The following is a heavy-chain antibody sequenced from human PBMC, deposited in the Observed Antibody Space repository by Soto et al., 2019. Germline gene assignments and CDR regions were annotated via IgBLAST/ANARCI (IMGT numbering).Heavy chain of an antibody. J-gene: IGHJ4*02. D-gene: IGHD4-17*01. CDR1: GCCRISRSYY. CDR2: IYYSGST. V-gene: IGHV4-31*02. Sequence: SRTGLVFGCCRISRSYYWSWIRQHPWKGLEWIGYIYYSGSTYYNPSLTSRVTISVDTSKNQFSLKLSSVTAADTALYYCARVLLGYGDFEYWGQVT. CDR3: ARVLLGYGDFEY.